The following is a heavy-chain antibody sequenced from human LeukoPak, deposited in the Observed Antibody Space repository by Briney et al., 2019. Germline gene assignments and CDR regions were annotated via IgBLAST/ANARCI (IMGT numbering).Heavy chain of an antibody. V-gene: IGHV4-34*01. CDR2: VDHLGRT. D-gene: IGHD4-17*01. Sequence: SETLSLTCAVYGGSFNGFYWTWIRQPPGKSLECLAEVDHLGRTNYRPSLKSRLSISVDTSKHQFSLKLDSVTAADTAVYYCARGRYGDHFDPVPVDVWGQGTLVTVSS. J-gene: IGHJ3*01. CDR3: ARGRYGDHFDPVPVDV. CDR1: GGSFNGFY.